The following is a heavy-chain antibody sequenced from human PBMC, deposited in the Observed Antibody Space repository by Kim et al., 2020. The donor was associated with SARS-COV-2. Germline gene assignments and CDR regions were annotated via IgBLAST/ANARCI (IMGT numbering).Heavy chain of an antibody. Sequence: HAPHSRVPLSVDTPKNQFSLKLSSVTAADTAVYYCAREVTYFGAGTSLFDYWGQGNLVTVSS. CDR3: AREVTYFGAGTSLFDY. J-gene: IGHJ4*02. V-gene: IGHV4-59*01. D-gene: IGHD6-19*01.